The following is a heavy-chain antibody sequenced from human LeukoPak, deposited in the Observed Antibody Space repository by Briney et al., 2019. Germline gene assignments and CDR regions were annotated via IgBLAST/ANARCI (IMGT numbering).Heavy chain of an antibody. D-gene: IGHD6-13*01. CDR2: ICPGDSDT. Sequence: GESLKISCKGSGYSFTSYWIGWVRQMPGKGLEWMGIICPGDSDTRYSPSFQGQVTISVDKSISTAYLQWSSLKASDTAMYYCATSIAAAGYYFDYWGQGTLVTVSS. V-gene: IGHV5-51*01. J-gene: IGHJ4*02. CDR1: GYSFTSYW. CDR3: ATSIAAAGYYFDY.